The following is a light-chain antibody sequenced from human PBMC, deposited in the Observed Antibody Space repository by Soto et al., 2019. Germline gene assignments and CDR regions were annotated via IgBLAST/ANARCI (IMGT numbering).Light chain of an antibody. J-gene: IGKJ1*01. CDR1: QSVLHSTTNKNY. Sequence: DIVMTQSPDSLAVSLGERATINGKSSQSVLHSTTNKNYLAWYQQQPGQPPKLLIYWASTRESGVPDLFSGSGSGSDFSLSVSSLQAGDGAVYFCHEAGGIPWTFGQGTKVYIK. V-gene: IGKV4-1*01. CDR2: WAS. CDR3: HEAGGIPWT.